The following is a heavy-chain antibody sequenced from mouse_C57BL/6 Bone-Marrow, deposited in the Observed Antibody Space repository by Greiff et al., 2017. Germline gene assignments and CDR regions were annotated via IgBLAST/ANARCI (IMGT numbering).Heavy chain of an antibody. D-gene: IGHD1-3*01. CDR2: IYPGSGNT. Sequence: VKLMESGAELVRPGASVTLSCKASGYTFTDYYIHWVKQRPGPGLEWIARIYPGSGNTYDNEKLKGKAILTAEKSSSTAYMQLSSLTSEDSAGYFCAINSAWCAYWGQGTRVTVSA. CDR3: AINSAWCAY. CDR1: GYTFTDYY. V-gene: IGHV1-76*01. J-gene: IGHJ3*01.